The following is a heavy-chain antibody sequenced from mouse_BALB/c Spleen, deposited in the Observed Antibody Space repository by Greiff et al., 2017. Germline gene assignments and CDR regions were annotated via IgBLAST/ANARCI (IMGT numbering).Heavy chain of an antibody. CDR2: ISYSGST. D-gene: IGHD2-14*01. CDR1: GYSITSDYA. CDR3: ARSIGSWFAY. J-gene: IGHJ3*01. V-gene: IGHV3-2*02. Sequence: EVKVEESGPGLVKPSQSLSLTCTVTGYSITSDYAWNWIRQFPGNKLEWMGYISYSGSTSYNPSLKSRISITRDTSKNQFFLQLNSVTTEDTATYYCARSIGSWFAYWGQGTLVTVSA.